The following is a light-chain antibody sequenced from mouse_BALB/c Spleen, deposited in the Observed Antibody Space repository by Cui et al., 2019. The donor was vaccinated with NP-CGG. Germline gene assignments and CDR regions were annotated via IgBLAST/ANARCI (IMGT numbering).Light chain of an antibody. J-gene: IGLJ3*01. CDR1: AWAVTTSNY. Sequence: QAVMTQESALTTSPGETVTLTCSSSAWAVTTSNYANWVQENPDHLFTGLIGGTNNRAPGVPARFSGSLIGDKAALTITGAQTEDEATYFSIIFGSGTKVTVL. CDR2: GTN. CDR3: II. V-gene: IGLV1*01.